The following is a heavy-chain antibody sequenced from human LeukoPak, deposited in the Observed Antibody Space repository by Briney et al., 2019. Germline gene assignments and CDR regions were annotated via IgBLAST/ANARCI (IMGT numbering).Heavy chain of an antibody. CDR2: INHSGST. Sequence: SETLSLTCAVYGGSFSGYYWSWIRQPPGKGLEWMGEINHSGSTNYNPSLKSRVTISVDTSKNQCSLKLSSVTAADTAVYYCARGAGPAKLDYWGQGTLVTVSS. J-gene: IGHJ4*02. CDR1: GGSFSGYY. D-gene: IGHD4/OR15-4a*01. V-gene: IGHV4-34*01. CDR3: ARGAGPAKLDY.